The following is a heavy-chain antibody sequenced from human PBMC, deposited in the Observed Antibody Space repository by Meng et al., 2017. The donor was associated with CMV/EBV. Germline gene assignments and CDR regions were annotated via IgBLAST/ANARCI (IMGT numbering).Heavy chain of an antibody. CDR3: ARDSAYYDFWSGNPLLDY. CDR1: GFTFSSYS. D-gene: IGHD3-3*01. CDR2: ISSSSSCI. Sequence: GGSLRLSCAASGFTFSSYSMNWVRQAPGKGLEWVSSISSSSSCIYYADSVKGRFTISRDNAKNSLYLQMNSLRAEDTAVYYCARDSAYYDFWSGNPLLDYWGQGTLVTVSS. V-gene: IGHV3-21*01. J-gene: IGHJ4*02.